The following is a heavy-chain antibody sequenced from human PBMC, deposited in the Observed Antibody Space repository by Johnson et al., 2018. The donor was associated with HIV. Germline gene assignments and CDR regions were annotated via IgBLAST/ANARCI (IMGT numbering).Heavy chain of an antibody. CDR2: ISYDGSNK. D-gene: IGHD6-13*01. Sequence: QVQLVESGGGVVQPGRSLRLSCAASGFTFSSYAMHWVRQAPGKGLEWVAVISYDGSNKYYADSVKGRFTISRDNSKHTLDLQMTSLRAEDTAVYYCAREGSWDAFDIWGQGTMVTVSS. CDR1: GFTFSSYA. J-gene: IGHJ3*02. CDR3: AREGSWDAFDI. V-gene: IGHV3-30-3*01.